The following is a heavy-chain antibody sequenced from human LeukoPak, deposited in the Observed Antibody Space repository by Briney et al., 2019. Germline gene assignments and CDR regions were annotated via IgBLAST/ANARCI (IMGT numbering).Heavy chain of an antibody. V-gene: IGHV4-59*01. CDR3: ASSTVVTSYYYYGMDV. CDR1: GGSISSYY. Sequence: SKTLSLTCTVSGGSISSYYWSWIRQPPGKGLEWIGYMYYTGSTSYNPSLKSRVTISVDTSKSQFSLKLSSVTAADTAVYYCASSTVVTSYYYYGMDVWGQGTTVTVSS. CDR2: MYYTGST. D-gene: IGHD4-23*01. J-gene: IGHJ6*02.